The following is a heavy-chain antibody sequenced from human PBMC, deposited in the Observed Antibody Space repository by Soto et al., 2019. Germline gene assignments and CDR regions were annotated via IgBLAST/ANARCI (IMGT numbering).Heavy chain of an antibody. CDR3: ARESYMDY. CDR1: GFTVSSNY. CDR2: IYPGGGT. Sequence: GGSLRLSCAASGFTVSSNYMNWVRQAPGRGLEWVSVIYPGGGTYYADSVKGRFAVSRDTSKNTLYLQMSSLRAEDTAVYYCARESYMDYWGQGTQVTVSS. D-gene: IGHD2-2*02. V-gene: IGHV3-66*01. J-gene: IGHJ4*02.